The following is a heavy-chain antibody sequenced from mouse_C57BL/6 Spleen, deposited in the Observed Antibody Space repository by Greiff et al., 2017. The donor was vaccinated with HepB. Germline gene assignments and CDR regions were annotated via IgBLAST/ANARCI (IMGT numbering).Heavy chain of an antibody. CDR2: IDPNSGGT. D-gene: IGHD2-3*01. CDR3: ASDYDCYYYYFDY. J-gene: IGHJ2*01. CDR1: GYTFTSYW. V-gene: IGHV1-72*01. Sequence: QVQLQQPGAELVKPGASVKLSCKASGYTFTSYWMHWVKQRPGRGLEWIGRIDPNSGGTKYNEKFKSKATLTVDKHSSTAYMQLSSLTSEDTAVYYCASDYDCYYYYFDYWGQGTTLTVSS.